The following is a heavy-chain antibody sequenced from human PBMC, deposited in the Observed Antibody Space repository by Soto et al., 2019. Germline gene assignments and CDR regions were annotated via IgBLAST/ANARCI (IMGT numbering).Heavy chain of an antibody. Sequence: GGSLRLSCAASGFTFTSYSMSWVRQAPGKGLEWVSAISGSGGSTYYADSVKGRFTISRDNPKNLLYLQMNGLRAEDTAVYYCAKSPGSGDSSGYWADWGQGALVTVSS. CDR3: AKSPGSGDSSGYWAD. CDR1: GFTFTSYS. J-gene: IGHJ4*02. V-gene: IGHV3-23*01. CDR2: ISGSGGST. D-gene: IGHD3-22*01.